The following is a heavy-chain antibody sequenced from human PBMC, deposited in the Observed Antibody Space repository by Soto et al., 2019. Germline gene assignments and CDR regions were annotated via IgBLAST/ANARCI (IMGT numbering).Heavy chain of an antibody. CDR1: GYTFTSYG. D-gene: IGHD3-9*01. CDR2: ISAYNGNT. V-gene: IGHV1-18*01. CDR3: ARTGRYFDWLFPIYYYYYMDV. J-gene: IGHJ6*03. Sequence: ASVKVSCKASGYTFTSYGISWVRQAPGQGLEWMGWISAYNGNTNYAQKLQGRVTMTTDTSTSTAYMELRSLRSDDTAVYYCARTGRYFDWLFPIYYYYYMDVWGKGTTVTVSS.